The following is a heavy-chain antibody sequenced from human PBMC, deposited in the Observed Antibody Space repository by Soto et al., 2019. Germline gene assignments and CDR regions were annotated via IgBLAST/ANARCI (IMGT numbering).Heavy chain of an antibody. CDR1: GFTFSSYW. Sequence: EVQLVESGGGLVQPGGSLRISCAASGFTFSSYWMHWVRQAPGKGLVWVSRIKGDASSTNYADLVKGRFIISRDSADNTLYLQMNSLRAEDTAVYYCARGLPGYYGADVWGQGTTVTVSS. V-gene: IGHV3-74*01. D-gene: IGHD5-18*01. CDR2: IKGDASST. CDR3: ARGLPGYYGADV. J-gene: IGHJ6*02.